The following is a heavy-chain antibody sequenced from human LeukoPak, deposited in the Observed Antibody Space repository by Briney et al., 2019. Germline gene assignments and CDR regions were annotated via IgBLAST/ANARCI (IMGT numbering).Heavy chain of an antibody. D-gene: IGHD3-16*02. CDR1: GFTFSSYD. CDR3: AKGRGNGLLVIVTFDY. CDR2: ISGSGGST. J-gene: IGHJ4*02. Sequence: GGSLRLSCAASGFTFSSYDMRWVRQAPGKGLVWVSAISGSGGSTYYADSVKGRFTISRDNAKNTLYLQMNSLRAEDTAVYYCAKGRGNGLLVIVTFDYWGQGTLVTVSS. V-gene: IGHV3-23*01.